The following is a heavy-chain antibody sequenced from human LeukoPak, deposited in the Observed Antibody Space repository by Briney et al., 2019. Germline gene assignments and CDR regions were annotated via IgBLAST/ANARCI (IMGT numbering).Heavy chain of an antibody. Sequence: GGSLRLSCAASTSTFYNYAMSWVRQAPGQGLEWVSGIRGSGDSTDYTDTVKCRFTNIRENSNNMWNRQVNSLRAEDTTPYYYTKDPSGDYVGAFDMWGPGTMVVVSS. CDR1: TSTFYNYA. V-gene: IGHV3-23*01. J-gene: IGHJ3*02. D-gene: IGHD4-17*01. CDR2: IRGSGDST. CDR3: TKDPSGDYVGAFDM.